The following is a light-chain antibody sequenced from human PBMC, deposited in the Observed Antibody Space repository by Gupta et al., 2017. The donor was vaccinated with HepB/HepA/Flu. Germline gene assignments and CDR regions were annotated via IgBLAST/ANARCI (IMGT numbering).Light chain of an antibody. CDR2: DVS. CDR3: SSV. V-gene: IGLV2-14*01. J-gene: IGLJ3*02. Sequence: QSALTQPASVSGSPGQSITISCAGTSSDVGDYNSVSWCQQHPGKAPKLMIYDVSNRPSGVSNRFSGSKSGNTASLTISGLQAEDEPDYHCSSVFGGGTKLTVL. CDR1: SSDVGDYNS.